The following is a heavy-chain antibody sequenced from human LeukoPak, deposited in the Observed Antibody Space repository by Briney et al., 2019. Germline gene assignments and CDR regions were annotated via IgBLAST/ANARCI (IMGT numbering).Heavy chain of an antibody. CDR1: GGSISSSSYY. J-gene: IGHJ5*02. V-gene: IGHV4-39*01. D-gene: IGHD4-17*01. CDR3: ARHPMTTVTPSFDP. CDR2: IYYSGST. Sequence: PSETLSLTCTVSGGSISSSSYYWGWIRQPPGTGLEWIGSIYYSGSTYYNPSLKSRVTISVDTSKNQFSLKLSSVTAADTAVYYCARHPMTTVTPSFDPWGQGTLVTVSS.